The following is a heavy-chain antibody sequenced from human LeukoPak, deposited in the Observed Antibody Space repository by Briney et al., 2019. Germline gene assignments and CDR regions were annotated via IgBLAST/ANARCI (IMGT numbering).Heavy chain of an antibody. CDR3: ARYDFILISYFDL. D-gene: IGHD3-3*01. Sequence: GVSLRLSCAASGFTVSNNYMSWVRQAPGKKLEWVSDIYSDGTTFYADSVKGRFTISRDNSKNTLRLQMNSLRAEDTAVYHCARYDFILISYFDLWGRGALVTVSS. V-gene: IGHV3-53*01. J-gene: IGHJ2*01. CDR2: IYSDGTT. CDR1: GFTVSNNY.